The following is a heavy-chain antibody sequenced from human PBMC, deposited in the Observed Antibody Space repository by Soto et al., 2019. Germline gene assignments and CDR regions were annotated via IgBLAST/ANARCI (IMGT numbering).Heavy chain of an antibody. D-gene: IGHD3-22*01. Sequence: QVQLQESGPGLVKPSQTLSLTCTVSGGSISSGGYYWSWIRQHPGKGLEWIGYIYYSGSTYYNPSLKSRVTRSVDTSKNQFSLKLISVTAADTAVYYCASSAITMIVVMNDAFDIWGQGTMVTVSS. V-gene: IGHV4-31*03. CDR2: IYYSGST. CDR1: GGSISSGGYY. CDR3: ASSAITMIVVMNDAFDI. J-gene: IGHJ3*02.